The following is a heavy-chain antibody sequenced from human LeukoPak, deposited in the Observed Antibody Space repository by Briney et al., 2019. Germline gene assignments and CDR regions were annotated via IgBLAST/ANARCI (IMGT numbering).Heavy chain of an antibody. D-gene: IGHD6-19*01. CDR1: GFTVSSNY. V-gene: IGHV3-23*01. J-gene: IGHJ4*02. CDR3: AKDPAVASYYFDS. Sequence: GGSLRLSCAASGFTVSSNYMSWVRQAPGKGLEWVSGISGSGGSTYYADSMKGRFTISRDNSKNTLYLQMNRLRAEDTAVYYCAKDPAVASYYFDSWGQGTLVTVSS. CDR2: ISGSGGST.